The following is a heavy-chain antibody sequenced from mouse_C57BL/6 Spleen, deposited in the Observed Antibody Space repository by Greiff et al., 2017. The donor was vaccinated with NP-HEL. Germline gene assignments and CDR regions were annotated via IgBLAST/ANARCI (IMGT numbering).Heavy chain of an antibody. J-gene: IGHJ3*01. D-gene: IGHD2-1*01. Sequence: EVQLQQSGAELVRPGASVKLSCTASGFNIKDDYMHWVKQRPEQGLEWIGWIDPENGDTEYASKFQGKATLTADTSSNTAYLQLSSLTSEDTAVYYCTTPLYGNYERGRFAYWGQGTLVTVSA. CDR2: IDPENGDT. V-gene: IGHV14-4*01. CDR1: GFNIKDDY. CDR3: TTPLYGNYERGRFAY.